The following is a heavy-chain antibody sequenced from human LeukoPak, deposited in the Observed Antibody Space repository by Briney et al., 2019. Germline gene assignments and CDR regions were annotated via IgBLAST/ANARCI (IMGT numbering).Heavy chain of an antibody. J-gene: IGHJ3*02. CDR1: GYTFNSYA. Sequence: GASVNVSCKASGYTFNSYAMNWVRQAPGQGLEGMGWINTNTGNPTYAQGFTGRFVFSLDTSVSTAYLQISSLKAEDTAVYYCARDKELRYFDWLFCDAFDIWGQGTMVTVSS. D-gene: IGHD3-9*01. V-gene: IGHV7-4-1*02. CDR3: ARDKELRYFDWLFCDAFDI. CDR2: INTNTGNP.